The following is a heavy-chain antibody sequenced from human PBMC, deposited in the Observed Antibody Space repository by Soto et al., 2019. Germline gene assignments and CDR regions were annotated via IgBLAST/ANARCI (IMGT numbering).Heavy chain of an antibody. Sequence: GGSLRLSCAASGFTFSSYAMHWVRQAPGKGLEWVAVISYDGSNKYYADSVKGRFTISRDNSKNTLYLQMNSLRAEDTAVYYCAREGLIAAAGTRDYWGQGTLVTVSS. V-gene: IGHV3-30-3*01. CDR1: GFTFSSYA. CDR3: AREGLIAAAGTRDY. CDR2: ISYDGSNK. J-gene: IGHJ4*02. D-gene: IGHD6-13*01.